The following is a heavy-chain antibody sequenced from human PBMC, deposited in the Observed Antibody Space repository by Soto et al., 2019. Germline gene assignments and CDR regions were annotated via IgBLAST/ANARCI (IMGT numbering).Heavy chain of an antibody. V-gene: IGHV1-2*04. J-gene: IGHJ6*02. CDR2: INPNSGGT. Sequence: GASVKVSCKASGYTFTGYYMHWVRQAPGQGLEWMGWINPNSGGTNYAQKFQGWVTMTRDTSISTAYMELSRLRSDDTAVYYCAKELGIAAAGTAQAYYGMDVWGQGTTVTVSS. D-gene: IGHD6-13*01. CDR1: GYTFTGYY. CDR3: AKELGIAAAGTAQAYYGMDV.